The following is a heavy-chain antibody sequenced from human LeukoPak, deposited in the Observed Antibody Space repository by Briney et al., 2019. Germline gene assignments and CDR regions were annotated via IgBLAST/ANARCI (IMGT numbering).Heavy chain of an antibody. CDR2: ISSSSSYI. CDR3: ARDGDTVLTRGYYYYMDV. D-gene: IGHD4-23*01. CDR1: GFTFSSYT. Sequence: GGSLRLSCAASGFTFSSYTMNWVRQAPGKGLEWVSSISSSSSYIYYANSVKGRFTISRDNAKNSLYLQMNSLRAEDTAVYYCARDGDTVLTRGYYYYMDVWGKGTTVTVSS. V-gene: IGHV3-21*01. J-gene: IGHJ6*03.